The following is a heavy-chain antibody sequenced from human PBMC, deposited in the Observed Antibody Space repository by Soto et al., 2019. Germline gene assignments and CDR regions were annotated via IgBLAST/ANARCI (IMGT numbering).Heavy chain of an antibody. J-gene: IGHJ4*02. CDR1: GGSISSGGYS. D-gene: IGHD2-15*01. CDR3: AAGGGLPRYY. V-gene: IGHV4-30-2*01. Sequence: QLQLQESGSGLVKPSQTLSLTCAVSGGSISSGGYSWSWIRQPPGKGLEWIGYIYHSGSTYYNPSLKSRVTISVDRSKSRVPRKLSSVTAADTAVYYCAAGGGLPRYYWGQGTLVTVSS. CDR2: IYHSGST.